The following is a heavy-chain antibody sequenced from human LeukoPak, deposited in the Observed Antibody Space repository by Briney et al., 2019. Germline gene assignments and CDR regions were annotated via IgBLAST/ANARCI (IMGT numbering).Heavy chain of an antibody. CDR3: AREVIVGATGYYYYGMDV. D-gene: IGHD1-26*01. CDR1: GASISSYY. V-gene: IGHV4-59*01. J-gene: IGHJ6*02. CDR2: RHYRGTT. Sequence: PSETLSLTCTVSGASISSYYWSWIRQPPGKGLEWIASRHYRGTTNYNPSLKSRVTISVDTSKNQFSLKVSSVTAADTAVYYCAREVIVGATGYYYYGMDVWGQGTTVTVSS.